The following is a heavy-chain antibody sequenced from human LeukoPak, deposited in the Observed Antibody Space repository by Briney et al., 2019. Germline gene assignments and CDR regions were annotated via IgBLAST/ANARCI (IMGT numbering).Heavy chain of an antibody. V-gene: IGHV4-39*07. CDR3: ARERSGLDYYYYYMDV. D-gene: IGHD6-19*01. J-gene: IGHJ6*03. Sequence: SETLSLTCTVSGGSISSSSYYWGWIRQPPGKGLEWIGSIYYSGSTYYNPSLKSRVTISVDTSKNQFSLKLSSVTAADTAVYYCARERSGLDYYYYYMDVWGKGTTVTVSS. CDR1: GGSISSSSYY. CDR2: IYYSGST.